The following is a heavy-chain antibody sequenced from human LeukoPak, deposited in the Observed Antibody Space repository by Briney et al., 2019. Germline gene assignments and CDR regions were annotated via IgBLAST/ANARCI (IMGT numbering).Heavy chain of an antibody. CDR1: GFTFSSYA. CDR2: ISSRGSTT. Sequence: GGSLRLSCAASGFTFSSYAMSWVRQAPGKGLEWVSSISSRGSTTYYADSVKGRFTISRDNSKNTLFLQMNSLRAEDTAVFYCAKAHSGSGWFGGGYYLDYWGQGTLVTVSS. CDR3: AKAHSGSGWFGGGYYLDY. D-gene: IGHD6-19*01. J-gene: IGHJ4*02. V-gene: IGHV3-23*01.